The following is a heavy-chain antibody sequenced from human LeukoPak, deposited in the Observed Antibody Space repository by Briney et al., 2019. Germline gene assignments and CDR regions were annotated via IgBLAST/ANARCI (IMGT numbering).Heavy chain of an antibody. CDR2: MNPNIGIA. D-gene: IGHD6-19*01. CDR1: GYTFTSYD. Sequence: ASVKVSCKASGYTFTSYDINWVRQATGQGLEWMGWMNPNIGIAGYAQKFQGRVTMTTNTSISTAYMELSSLRSEAPAVYYCARERGKYSSGWYNWFDPWGEGTLLTVSS. J-gene: IGHJ5*02. V-gene: IGHV1-8*01. CDR3: ARERGKYSSGWYNWFDP.